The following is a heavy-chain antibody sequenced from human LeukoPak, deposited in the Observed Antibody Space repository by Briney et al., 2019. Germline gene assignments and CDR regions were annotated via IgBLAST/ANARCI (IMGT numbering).Heavy chain of an antibody. V-gene: IGHV4-4*07. D-gene: IGHD3-16*01. CDR2: ISTRGRP. Sequence: SETLSLTCIVSSRSISNDYWNWNRQPAGGGLEWIGYISTRGRPNYTPSLKSRVTMSVDTSTHQLSLRLSSVTAADTAMYYCARGRQEGYDNLWARSPYSYYMDVWGKGTTVTVSS. CDR1: SRSISNDY. CDR3: ARGRQEGYDNLWARSPYSYYMDV. J-gene: IGHJ6*03.